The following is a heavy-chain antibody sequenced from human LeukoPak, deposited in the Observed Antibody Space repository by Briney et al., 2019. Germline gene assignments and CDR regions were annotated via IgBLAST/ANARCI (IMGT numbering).Heavy chain of an antibody. V-gene: IGHV3-30*18. D-gene: IGHD3-22*01. J-gene: IGHJ4*02. Sequence: QPGRSLRLSCAASGFTFSSYGMHWVRQAPGKGLEWVAVISYDGSNKYYADSVKGRFTISRDNSKNTLYLQMNSLRAEDTAVYYCAKDYYDLLGPYYFDYWGQGTLVTVSS. CDR2: ISYDGSNK. CDR3: AKDYYDLLGPYYFDY. CDR1: GFTFSSYG.